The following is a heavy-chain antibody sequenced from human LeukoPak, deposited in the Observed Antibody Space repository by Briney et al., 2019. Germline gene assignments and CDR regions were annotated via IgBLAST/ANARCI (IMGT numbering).Heavy chain of an antibody. D-gene: IGHD3-9*01. CDR2: ISYDGSNK. V-gene: IGHV3-30*03. CDR3: ARVRVTGYSNFAY. CDR1: GFTFSSYG. Sequence: GSLRLSCAASGFTFSSYGMHWVRQAPGKGLEWVAVISYDGSNKYYADSVKGRFTISRDNSKNTVYLQMSSLRAEDTAVYYCARVRVTGYSNFAYWGQGTPVTVSS. J-gene: IGHJ4*02.